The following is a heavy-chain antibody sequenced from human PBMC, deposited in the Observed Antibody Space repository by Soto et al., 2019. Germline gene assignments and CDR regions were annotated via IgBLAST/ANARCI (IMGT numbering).Heavy chain of an antibody. D-gene: IGHD6-19*01. J-gene: IGHJ2*01. CDR1: GGTFSSYA. Sequence: QVQLVQSGAEVKKPGSSVKVSCKASGGTFSSYAISWVRQAPGQGLEWMGGIIPIFGTANYAQKFQGRVTITADESTSTAYMELSSLRSEDTAVYYCASPQIISGWNAEYWYFDLWCRGTLVTVSS. CDR2: IIPIFGTA. CDR3: ASPQIISGWNAEYWYFDL. V-gene: IGHV1-69*01.